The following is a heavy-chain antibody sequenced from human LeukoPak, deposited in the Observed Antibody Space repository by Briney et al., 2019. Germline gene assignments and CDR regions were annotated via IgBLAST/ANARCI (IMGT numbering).Heavy chain of an antibody. CDR1: GGSISRGDYY. CDR2: IYYSGST. J-gene: IGHJ5*02. V-gene: IGHV4-30-4*01. Sequence: SETLSLTCTVSGGSISRGDYYWSWIRQPPGKGLEWIGYIYYSGSTYYNPSLKSRVTISVDTSKNQFSLKLSSVTAADTAVYYCARRRRFGDPSLIAKLWFDPWGQGTLVTVSS. CDR3: ARRRRFGDPSLIAKLWFDP. D-gene: IGHD3-10*01.